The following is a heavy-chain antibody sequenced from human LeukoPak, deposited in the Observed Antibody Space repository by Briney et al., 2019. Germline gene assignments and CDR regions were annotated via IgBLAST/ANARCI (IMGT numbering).Heavy chain of an antibody. D-gene: IGHD3-10*01. J-gene: IGHJ6*03. CDR1: GGTFSSYA. Sequence: ASVKVSCKASGGTFSSYAIGWVRQAPGQGLEWMGGIIPIFGTANYAQKFQGRVTITADKSTSTAYMELSSLRSEDTAVYYCARERMVRGVYDYMDVWGKGTTVTVSS. CDR2: IIPIFGTA. V-gene: IGHV1-69*06. CDR3: ARERMVRGVYDYMDV.